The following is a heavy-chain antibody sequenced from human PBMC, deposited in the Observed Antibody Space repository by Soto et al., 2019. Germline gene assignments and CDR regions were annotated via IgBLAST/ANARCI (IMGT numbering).Heavy chain of an antibody. CDR2: TYYRSRWYS. D-gene: IGHD3-10*01. CDR3: ARSEAESDHYYYGMDV. J-gene: IGHJ6*02. CDR1: GDTCSSNSVA. Sequence: QSLTQIGVGSGDTCSSNSVAWDWVRQSPSRGLEWLGRTYYRSRWYSDYAVSVRSRIDINADTSKNQVSLQLESVTPEYTAVYYSARSEAESDHYYYGMDVWGQGTTVSVS. V-gene: IGHV6-1*01.